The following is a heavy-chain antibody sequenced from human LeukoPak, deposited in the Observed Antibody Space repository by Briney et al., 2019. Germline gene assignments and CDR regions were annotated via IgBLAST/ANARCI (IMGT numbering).Heavy chain of an antibody. D-gene: IGHD2-15*01. Sequence: ASVKVSCKASGYTFTSYGISWVRQAPGQGLEWMGWISAYNGNTNYAQKLQGRVTMTTDTSTSTAYMELRSLRSDDTAVYYCARDRPLVAAATWRGDFDYWGQGTLVTVSS. J-gene: IGHJ4*02. CDR3: ARDRPLVAAATWRGDFDY. CDR1: GYTFTSYG. CDR2: ISAYNGNT. V-gene: IGHV1-18*01.